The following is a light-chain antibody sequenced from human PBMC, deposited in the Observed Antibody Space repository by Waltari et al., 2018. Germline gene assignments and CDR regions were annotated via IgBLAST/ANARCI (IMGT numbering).Light chain of an antibody. CDR3: QQSYRTPYT. J-gene: IGKJ2*01. CDR2: AAS. Sequence: DIQMTQSPSSLSASVGERVTITCRASRSISSYLNWYQQKPGKAPKVLIYAASSLQGGVPSRFSGSGSGTDFTLTISSLQPEDFTTYYCQQSYRTPYTFGQGTKLQIK. V-gene: IGKV1-39*01. CDR1: RSISSY.